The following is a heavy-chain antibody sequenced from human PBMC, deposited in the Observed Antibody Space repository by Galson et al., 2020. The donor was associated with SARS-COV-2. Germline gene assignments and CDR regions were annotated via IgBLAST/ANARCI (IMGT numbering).Heavy chain of an antibody. CDR1: GFTTSSSA. J-gene: IGHJ3*02. Sequence: GESLKTCCAASGFTTSSSAMHWVRQAPGKGLEWVAVISYDGSNKYYEDSVKGRFTISRDNSKNTVYLQMNSLRAEDTAVYYCARTPPYDRDAFEIWGQGKMVTVSS. CDR3: ARTPPYDRDAFEI. V-gene: IGHV3-30*04. D-gene: IGHD3-22*01. CDR2: ISYDGSNK.